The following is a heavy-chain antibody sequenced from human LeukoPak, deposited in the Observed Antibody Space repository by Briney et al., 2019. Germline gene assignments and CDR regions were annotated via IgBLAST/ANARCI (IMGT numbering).Heavy chain of an antibody. CDR1: GYTFTSYG. CDR3: ARELRPENWFDP. CDR2: ISAYNGNT. V-gene: IGHV1-18*01. Sequence: ASVKVSCKASGYTFTSYGISWVRQAPGQGLEWMGWISAYNGNTNYAQKLQGRATMTTDTSTSTAYMELRSLRSDDTAVYYCARELRPENWFDPWGQGTLVTVSS. D-gene: IGHD1-14*01. J-gene: IGHJ5*02.